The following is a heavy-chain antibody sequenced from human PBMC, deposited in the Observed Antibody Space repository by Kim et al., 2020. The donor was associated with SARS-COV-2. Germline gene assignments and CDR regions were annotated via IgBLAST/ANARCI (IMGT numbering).Heavy chain of an antibody. CDR1: GFTFSSYA. CDR3: AKSRPFPNCSGGSCYYFNDAFDI. Sequence: GGSLRLSCAASGFTFSSYAMSWVRQAPGKGLEWVSAISGSGGSTYYADSVKGRFTISRDNSKNTLYLQMNSLRAEDTAVYYCAKSRPFPNCSGGSCYYFNDAFDIWGQGTMVTVSS. CDR2: ISGSGGST. V-gene: IGHV3-23*01. J-gene: IGHJ3*02. D-gene: IGHD2-15*01.